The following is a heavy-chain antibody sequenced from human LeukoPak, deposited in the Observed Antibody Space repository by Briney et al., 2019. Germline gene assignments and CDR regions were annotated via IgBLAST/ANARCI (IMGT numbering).Heavy chain of an antibody. CDR3: AKDLSAVVVPAAIPVAAYIPNWFDP. D-gene: IGHD2-2*02. CDR2: LSDSGGST. Sequence: GGSLRLSCAASGFTFSSYAMSWVRQAPGKGLEWVSALSDSGGSTYYADSVKGRFTISRDNSKNTLYLQMNSLRAEDTAVYYCAKDLSAVVVPAAIPVAAYIPNWFDPWGQGTLVTVSS. V-gene: IGHV3-23*01. J-gene: IGHJ5*02. CDR1: GFTFSSYA.